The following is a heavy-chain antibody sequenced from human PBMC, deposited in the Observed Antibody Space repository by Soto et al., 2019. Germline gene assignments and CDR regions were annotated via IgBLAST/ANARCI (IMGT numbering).Heavy chain of an antibody. Sequence: EVQLVESGGGLIQPGGSLRLSCGVSGFNITNNYMSWVRQAPGKGLEWVSVIYRGLSTHYADSVRGRFTISRDNSKNTVYLQMNSLRVEDTAVYYCARDRSDSSRADSFDIWGQGTMVTVSS. D-gene: IGHD6-25*01. CDR3: ARDRSDSSRADSFDI. J-gene: IGHJ3*02. V-gene: IGHV3-53*01. CDR2: IYRGLST. CDR1: GFNITNNY.